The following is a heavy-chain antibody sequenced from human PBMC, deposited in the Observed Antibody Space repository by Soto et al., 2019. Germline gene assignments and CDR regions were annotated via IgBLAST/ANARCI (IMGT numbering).Heavy chain of an antibody. D-gene: IGHD1-1*01. CDR1: GYRFISYW. Sequence: VESLKISCEVSGYRFISYWIAWVRQMHGKGLEWMGTIYVDDSDTTYSPSFQGQVTISADKSSSSAYLQWSSLKASDSAMYYCARLRIQSGNFRSFDYWGQGTLVTVSS. J-gene: IGHJ4*02. V-gene: IGHV5-51*01. CDR3: ARLRIQSGNFRSFDY. CDR2: IYVDDSDT.